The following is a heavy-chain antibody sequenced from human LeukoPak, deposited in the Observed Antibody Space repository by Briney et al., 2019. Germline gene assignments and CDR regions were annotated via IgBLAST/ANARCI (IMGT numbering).Heavy chain of an antibody. D-gene: IGHD2-21*02. CDR1: GLXISDYE. CDR3: ATETDDY. V-gene: IGHV3-66*01. CDR2: IYSGGGT. Sequence: PGGSLRLSCAASGLXISDYEMNWVRQAPGKGLEWVSVIYSGGGTYYADSVKGRFTISRDNSKNTVYLQMNSLRAEDTAVYYCATETDDYWGQGTLVTVSS. J-gene: IGHJ4*02.